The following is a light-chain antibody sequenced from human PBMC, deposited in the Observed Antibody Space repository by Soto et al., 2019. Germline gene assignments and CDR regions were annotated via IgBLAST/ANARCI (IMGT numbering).Light chain of an antibody. J-gene: IGKJ1*01. CDR1: QGISSY. CDR2: DAS. CDR3: QQYNSYS. Sequence: DIQLTQSPSLLSASVGDRVTITCRASQGISSYLAWYQQKPGKAPKLLIYDASSLESGVPSRFSGSGSGTEFTLTISSLQPDDFATYYCQQYNSYSFGQGTKVDIK. V-gene: IGKV1-9*01.